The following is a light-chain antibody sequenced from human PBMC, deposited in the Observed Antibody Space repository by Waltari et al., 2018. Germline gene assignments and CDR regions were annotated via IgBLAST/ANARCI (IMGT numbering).Light chain of an antibody. J-gene: IGKJ4*01. CDR1: QNIFYSSYNKTY. CDR3: QQYYSSST. CDR2: WAS. V-gene: IGKV4-1*01. Sequence: DIVLTQSPDSLAVSLGERATINRKSSQNIFYSSYNKTYLAWYQKKPGQPPNLLIYWASTRHSGVPDRFSGSGSGTDFTLTINSLRAEDVAVYFCQQYYSSSTFGGGSKVEIK.